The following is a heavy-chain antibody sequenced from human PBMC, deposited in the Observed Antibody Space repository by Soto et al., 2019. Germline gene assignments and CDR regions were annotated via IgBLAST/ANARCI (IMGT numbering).Heavy chain of an antibody. V-gene: IGHV1-69*13. J-gene: IGHJ6*02. Sequence: ASVKVSCKASGGAFSSYAISWVRQAPGQGLEWMGGIIPIFGTANYAQKFQGRVTITADESTSTAYMELSSLRSEDTAVYYCARGGHGSGSYYNPMDVWGQGTTVTVSS. CDR3: ARGGHGSGSYYNPMDV. CDR2: IIPIFGTA. CDR1: GGAFSSYA. D-gene: IGHD3-10*01.